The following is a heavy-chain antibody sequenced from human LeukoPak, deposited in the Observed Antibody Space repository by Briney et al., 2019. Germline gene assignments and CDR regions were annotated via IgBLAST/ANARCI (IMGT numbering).Heavy chain of an antibody. CDR2: INDRGRT. CDR1: GGSFSGYH. Sequence: PSETLSLTCAVHGGSFSGYHWNWIRQSPEKGLEWIGEINDRGRTNYNPSLKSRVSLSVDTSRKEFSLKLSAVTAADTAVYYCARDPTTVTTLPYYFDSWGQGTLVTVSS. J-gene: IGHJ4*02. CDR3: ARDPTTVTTLPYYFDS. D-gene: IGHD4-17*01. V-gene: IGHV4-34*01.